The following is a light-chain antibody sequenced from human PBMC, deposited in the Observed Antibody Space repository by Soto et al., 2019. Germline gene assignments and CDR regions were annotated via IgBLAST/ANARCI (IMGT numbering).Light chain of an antibody. V-gene: IGKV3-15*01. CDR2: GAS. Sequence: EIVLTQSPGTLSLSPGERATLSCRASQSFSSNLAWYQQKPGQAPRLLIYGASTRATGIPARFSGSGSGTEFTLTISSLQSEDFAVYYCQQYNNWPPATFGPGTKVDIK. CDR1: QSFSSN. J-gene: IGKJ3*01. CDR3: QQYNNWPPAT.